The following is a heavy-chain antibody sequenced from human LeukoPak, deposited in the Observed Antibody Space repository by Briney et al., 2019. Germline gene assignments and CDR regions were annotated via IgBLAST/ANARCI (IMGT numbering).Heavy chain of an antibody. Sequence: GGSLRLSCAASGFTFSSYGMHWVRQAPGKGLEWVAVISYDGSNKYYVDYVKGRFTISRDNSKKTLYLQMNSLRAEDTAVYYCAKGIVGATRSIPLDYWGQGTLVTVSS. CDR2: ISYDGSNK. CDR1: GFTFSSYG. V-gene: IGHV3-30*18. CDR3: AKGIVGATRSIPLDY. D-gene: IGHD1-26*01. J-gene: IGHJ4*02.